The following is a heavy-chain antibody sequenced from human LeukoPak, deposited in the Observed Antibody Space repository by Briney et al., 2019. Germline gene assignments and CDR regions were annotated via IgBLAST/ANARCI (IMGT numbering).Heavy chain of an antibody. Sequence: SDTLSLTCAVSGYSISSSNWWGWIRQPPGKGLEWIGYIYYSGSTYYNPSLKSRVTMSVDTSKNQFSLKLGSVTAVDTAVYYCARYYIDYGDYTFPKKYFDYWGQGTLVTVSS. CDR1: GYSISSSNW. CDR2: IYYSGST. V-gene: IGHV4-28*01. CDR3: ARYYIDYGDYTFPKKYFDY. D-gene: IGHD4-17*01. J-gene: IGHJ4*02.